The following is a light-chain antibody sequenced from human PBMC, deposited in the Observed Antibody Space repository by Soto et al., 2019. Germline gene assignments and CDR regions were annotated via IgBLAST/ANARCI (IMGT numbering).Light chain of an antibody. CDR1: SSDVGGYNY. Sequence: QSVLTQPRSVSGSPGHSVAISCTGTSSDVGGYNYVSWFQQHPGKAPKLIIYDVSDRPSGVSNRFSGSKSGNTASLTISGLQAEDEADYFCSSYTSSSTPYVFGTGTKVTVL. V-gene: IGLV2-14*01. CDR2: DVS. CDR3: SSYTSSSTPYV. J-gene: IGLJ1*01.